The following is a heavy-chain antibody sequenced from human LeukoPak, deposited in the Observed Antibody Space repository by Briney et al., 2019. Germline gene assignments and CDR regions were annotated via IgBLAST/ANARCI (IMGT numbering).Heavy chain of an antibody. D-gene: IGHD6-13*01. CDR2: ISGSGGST. CDR3: AKSLASSSWYYSDY. V-gene: IGHV3-23*01. Sequence: GGSLRLSCAASGFTFSSYAMSWVRQAPGKGLEWVSAISGSGGSTYYADSVKGRFTISRDNSKNTLYLQMNSLRAEDTAVYYCAKSLASSSWYYSDYWGQGTLITVSS. CDR1: GFTFSSYA. J-gene: IGHJ4*02.